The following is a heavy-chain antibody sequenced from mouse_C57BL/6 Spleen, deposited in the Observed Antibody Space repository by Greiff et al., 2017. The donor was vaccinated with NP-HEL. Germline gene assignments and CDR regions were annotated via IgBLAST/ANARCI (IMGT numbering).Heavy chain of an antibody. CDR2: FYPGSGSI. D-gene: IGHD2-1*01. J-gene: IGHJ3*01. Sequence: VQLQESGAELVKPGASVKLSCKASGYTFTEYSIHWVKQRSGQGLEWIGWFYPGSGSIKYNEKFKDKATLTADKSSSTVYMELSRLTSEDSAVYYCAGHEEWYDGTWFDYWGQGTLVTVSA. CDR1: GYTFTEYS. V-gene: IGHV1-62-2*01. CDR3: AGHEEWYDGTWFDY.